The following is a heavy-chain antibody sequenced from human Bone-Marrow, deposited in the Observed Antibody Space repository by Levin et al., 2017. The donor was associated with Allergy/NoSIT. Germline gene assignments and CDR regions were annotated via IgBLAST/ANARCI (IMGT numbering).Heavy chain of an antibody. V-gene: IGHV3-30-3*01. D-gene: IGHD6-6*01. J-gene: IGHJ4*02. CDR3: ARGLVARPIDY. CDR2: ISYDGSNE. Sequence: SGGSLRLSCAASGFTFSTYAMHWVRQAPGKGLEWVAVISYDGSNEYYADSVKGRFTISRDNSKNTLFLQMNSLRAEDTAIYYCARGLVARPIDYWGQGTLLTVSS. CDR1: GFTFSTYA.